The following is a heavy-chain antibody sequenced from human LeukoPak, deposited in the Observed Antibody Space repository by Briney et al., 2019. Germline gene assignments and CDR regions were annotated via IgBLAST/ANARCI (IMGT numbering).Heavy chain of an antibody. CDR1: GGSISSYY. CDR2: IYNSGST. Sequence: SETLSLTCTVSGGSISSYYWSWIRQPPGKGLEWIGYIYNSGSTNYNPSLKSRVTISVDTSKNQFSLKLSSVTAADTAVYYCARGLTGEAGYWGQGTLVTVSS. V-gene: IGHV4-59*01. J-gene: IGHJ4*02. CDR3: ARGLTGEAGY.